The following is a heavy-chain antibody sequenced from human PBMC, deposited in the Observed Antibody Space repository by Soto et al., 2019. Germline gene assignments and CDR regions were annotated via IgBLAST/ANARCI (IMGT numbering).Heavy chain of an antibody. Sequence: EVQLLESGGGLVQPGGSLRLSCAASGFNFSSYAMSWVRQAPGKGLEWVSGLTGSGSATYYAASVEGRFTISRDNSKKTLYLQMNSLRAADTAVYYCAKGYRWNPGGPDYWGQGTPVTVSS. V-gene: IGHV3-23*01. D-gene: IGHD1-1*01. CDR3: AKGYRWNPGGPDY. CDR1: GFNFSSYA. CDR2: LTGSGSAT. J-gene: IGHJ4*02.